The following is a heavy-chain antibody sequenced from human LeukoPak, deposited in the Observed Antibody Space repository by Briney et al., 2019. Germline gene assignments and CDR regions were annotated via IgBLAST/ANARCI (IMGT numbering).Heavy chain of an antibody. D-gene: IGHD3-3*01. CDR2: INHSGST. J-gene: IGHJ5*02. CDR1: GGSFSGYY. CDR3: ARGIAAGYYDFWSGYPSRNWFDP. Sequence: SETLSLTCAVYGGSFSGYYWSWIRQPPGKGLEWIGEINHSGSTNYNPSLKSRVTISVDTSKNQFSLKLSSVTAADTAVYYCARGIAAGYYDFWSGYPSRNWFDPWGQGTLVTVS. V-gene: IGHV4-34*01.